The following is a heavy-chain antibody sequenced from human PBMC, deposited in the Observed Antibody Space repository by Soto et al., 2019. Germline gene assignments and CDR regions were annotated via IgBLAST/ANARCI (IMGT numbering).Heavy chain of an antibody. CDR2: INTYKGNI. J-gene: IGHJ4*02. CDR3: ARARGGYQPFPF. CDR1: GYTFTDYG. V-gene: IGHV1-18*01. D-gene: IGHD1-26*01. Sequence: QVQLVQSGAEVKKPGASVRVSCKSSGYTFTDYGITWVRQAPGQGLEWMGWINTYKGNINYAQRLQGAVTMTTATSTSTAYMELRSLTSDDTAVYYCARARGGYQPFPFWCQGVLVTVSS.